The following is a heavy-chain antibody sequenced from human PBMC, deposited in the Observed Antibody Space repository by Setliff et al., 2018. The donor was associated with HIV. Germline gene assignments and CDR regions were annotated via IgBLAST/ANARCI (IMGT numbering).Heavy chain of an antibody. V-gene: IGHV1-18*01. CDR1: GYKFNIFG. CDR2: ISGNNRIT. J-gene: IGHJ4*02. D-gene: IGHD3-10*01. Sequence: ASVKVSCKTPGYKFNIFGVSWVQQAPGRGLEWMGWISGNNRITYYAQNFQSRVTLTTDTSTSTSNMELRSLRSDDTAVYYCARIEAYNNYEDYWGQGTQVTVSS. CDR3: ARIEAYNNYEDY.